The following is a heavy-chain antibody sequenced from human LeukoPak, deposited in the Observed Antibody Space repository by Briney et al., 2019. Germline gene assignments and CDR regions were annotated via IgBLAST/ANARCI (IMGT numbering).Heavy chain of an antibody. CDR3: ARSDILTGYYYYYGMDV. Sequence: ASVKVSYKASGYTFTSYDINWVRQATGQGLEWMGWMNPNSGNTGYAQKFQGRVTMTRNTSISTAYMELSSLRSEDTAVYYCARSDILTGYYYYYGMDVWGQGTTVTVSS. CDR2: MNPNSGNT. D-gene: IGHD3-9*01. J-gene: IGHJ6*02. CDR1: GYTFTSYD. V-gene: IGHV1-8*01.